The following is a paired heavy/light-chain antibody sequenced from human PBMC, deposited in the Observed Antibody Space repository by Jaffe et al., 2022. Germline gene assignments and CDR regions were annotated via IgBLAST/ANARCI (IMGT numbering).Light chain of an antibody. V-gene: IGLV5-45*01. CDR2: YKSDSDK. Sequence: QAVLTQPASLSASPGASASLTCTLRSGINVGTYRIYWYQQKPGSPPQYLLRYKSDSDKQQGSGVPSRFSGSKDASANAGILLISGLQSEDEADYYCMIWHSSAAVFGGGTQLTVL. J-gene: IGLJ7*01. CDR1: SGINVGTYR. CDR3: MIWHSSAAV.
Heavy chain of an antibody. CDR2: MNPNSGNT. V-gene: IGHV1-8*01. CDR3: ARGRALLRFLEWLSPQAPYYFDY. CDR1: GYTFTSYD. Sequence: QVQLVQSGAEVKKPGASVKVSCKASGYTFTSYDINWVRQATGQGLEWMGWMNPNSGNTGYAQKFQGRVTMTRNTSISTAYMELSSLRSEDTAVYYCARGRALLRFLEWLSPQAPYYFDYWGQGTLVTVSS. J-gene: IGHJ4*02. D-gene: IGHD3-3*01.